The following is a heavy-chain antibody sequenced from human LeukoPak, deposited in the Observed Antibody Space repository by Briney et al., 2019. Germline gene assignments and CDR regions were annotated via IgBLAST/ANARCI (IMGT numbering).Heavy chain of an antibody. CDR3: ARDLSYYYDSSGYYPLGY. CDR2: INPSGGST. Sequence: GASVKVSCKASGYTFTSYYMHWVRQAPGQGLEWMGIINPSGGSTRYAQKFQGRVTMTRDPSTSTVYMELSSLRSEDTAVYYCARDLSYYYDSSGYYPLGYWGQGTLVTVSS. V-gene: IGHV1-46*01. D-gene: IGHD3-22*01. CDR1: GYTFTSYY. J-gene: IGHJ4*02.